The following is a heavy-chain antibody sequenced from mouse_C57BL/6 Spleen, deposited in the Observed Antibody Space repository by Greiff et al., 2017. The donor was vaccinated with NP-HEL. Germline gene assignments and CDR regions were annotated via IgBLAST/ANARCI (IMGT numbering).Heavy chain of an antibody. CDR1: GYTFTSYW. Sequence: VQLQQPGAELVKPGASVKLSCKASGYTFTSYWMHWVTQMPGQGLEWIGMIHPNSGSTNYNEKFKSKATLTVDQSSSTAYMQISSLTAEDSAVYYCARSYGSSPFAYWGQGTLVTVSA. CDR3: ARSYGSSPFAY. J-gene: IGHJ3*01. D-gene: IGHD1-1*01. V-gene: IGHV1-64*01. CDR2: IHPNSGST.